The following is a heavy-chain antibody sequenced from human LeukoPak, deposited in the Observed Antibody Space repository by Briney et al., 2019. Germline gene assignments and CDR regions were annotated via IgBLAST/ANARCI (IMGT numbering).Heavy chain of an antibody. V-gene: IGHV4-38-2*02. Sequence: KPSETLSLTCTVSGYSISSGYYWGWIRQPPGKGLEWIGSIYHSGSTYYNPSLKSRVTISVDTSKNQFSLKLSSVTAADTAIYYCARSGLTYYYDSSGYYYLGYWGQGTLVTVSS. D-gene: IGHD3-22*01. J-gene: IGHJ4*02. CDR1: GYSISSGYY. CDR2: IYHSGST. CDR3: ARSGLTYYYDSSGYYYLGY.